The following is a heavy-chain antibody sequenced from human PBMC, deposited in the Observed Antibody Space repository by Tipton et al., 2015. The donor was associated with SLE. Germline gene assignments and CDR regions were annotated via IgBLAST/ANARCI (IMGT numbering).Heavy chain of an antibody. D-gene: IGHD5-24*01. V-gene: IGHV4-59*11. CDR2: IYYNGST. Sequence: TLSLTCTVSGGSISSHYWSWIRQPPGKGLEWIGYIYYNGSTNYNPSLKSRVTISVDTSKNQFSLKLSSVTAADTAVYYCARGRDGYNFDYWGQGTLVTVSS. J-gene: IGHJ4*02. CDR3: ARGRDGYNFDY. CDR1: GGSISSHY.